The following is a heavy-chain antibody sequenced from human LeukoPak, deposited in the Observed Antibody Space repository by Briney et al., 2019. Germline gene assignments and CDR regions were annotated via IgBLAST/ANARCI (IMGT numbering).Heavy chain of an antibody. CDR1: GCTFSSYW. V-gene: IGHV3-74*01. CDR2: INSDGSST. Sequence: PGRSPRLSCSAAGCTFSSYWMHWFRQAPGKGLVWVSRINSDGSSTSYADSVKGRFTISRDNAKNTLYLQMNSLRAEDTAMYYCAREIMIGAFDIWGQGTMVTVSS. J-gene: IGHJ3*02. D-gene: IGHD3-16*01. CDR3: AREIMIGAFDI.